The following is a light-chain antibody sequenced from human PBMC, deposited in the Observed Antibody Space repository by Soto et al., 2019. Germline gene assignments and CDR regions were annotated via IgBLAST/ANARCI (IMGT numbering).Light chain of an antibody. J-gene: IGLJ7*01. Sequence: SSELTQPSAVSVSPGQTARITCSGDVLTKKYARWFQQKPGQAPVLVMYKDSERPSGIPERFSGSSSGTTVTLTISGAQVEDEADYYCYSAADNKAVFGGGTQLTVL. CDR3: YSAADNKAV. CDR1: VLTKKY. CDR2: KDS. V-gene: IGLV3-27*01.